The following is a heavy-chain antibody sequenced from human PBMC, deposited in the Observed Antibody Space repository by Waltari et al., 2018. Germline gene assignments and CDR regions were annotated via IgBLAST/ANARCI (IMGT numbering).Heavy chain of an antibody. V-gene: IGHV4-34*01. CDR3: ARANTIFGVIRTWYYMDV. Sequence: QVQLQQWGAGLLKPSETLSLTCVVSGGSFSGYYWSWIRQPPGKGLEWIGEINHSGRTNHTQSLKRRVTISIDTSKIQFSLKLRSVTVADTAVYYCARANTIFGVIRTWYYMDVWGKGTPVTVSS. D-gene: IGHD3-3*01. CDR2: INHSGRT. J-gene: IGHJ6*03. CDR1: GGSFSGYY.